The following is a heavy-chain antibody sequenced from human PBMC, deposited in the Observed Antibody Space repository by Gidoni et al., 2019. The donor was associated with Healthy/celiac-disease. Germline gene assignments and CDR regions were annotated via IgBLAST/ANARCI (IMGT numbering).Heavy chain of an antibody. CDR2: INHSGST. CDR1: GGSFSGYY. V-gene: IGHV4-34*01. Sequence: QVQLQQWGAGLLMPSETLSLTCAVYGGSFSGYYWSWIRQPPGKGQEWIGEINHSGSTNYNPSLKSRVTISVDTSKNQFSLKLSSVTAADTAVYYCAGVDTAMVYAFDYWGQGTLVTVSS. J-gene: IGHJ4*02. D-gene: IGHD5-18*01. CDR3: AGVDTAMVYAFDY.